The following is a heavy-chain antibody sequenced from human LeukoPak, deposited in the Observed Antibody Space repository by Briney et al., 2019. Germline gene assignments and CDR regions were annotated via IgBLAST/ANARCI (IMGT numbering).Heavy chain of an antibody. V-gene: IGHV1-8*01. CDR1: GYTFTSYD. J-gene: IGHJ4*02. CDR2: MNPNSGNT. D-gene: IGHD5-12*01. Sequence: ASVKVSCKASGYTFTSYDINWLRQATGQGLEWMGWMNPNSGNTGYAQKFQGRDTMTRNTSMSTAYMELSSLRSEDTAVYYCAIRTHVDIVATLGERVKKGLDYWGQGTPVTVSS. CDR3: AIRTHVDIVATLGERVKKGLDY.